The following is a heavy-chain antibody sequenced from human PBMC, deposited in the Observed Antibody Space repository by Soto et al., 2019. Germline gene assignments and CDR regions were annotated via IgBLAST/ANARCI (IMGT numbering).Heavy chain of an antibody. CDR3: ARGGDGFDM. J-gene: IGHJ3*02. Sequence: SETLSLTCTVSGGYIGSSDWWSWIRQHPGTGLEWIGYIYHTGGTYSNPSLKSRATISIDTSKNQFSLKVNSVTDADTAVYYCARGGDGFDMWGQGTIVPVS. V-gene: IGHV4-31*03. CDR2: IYHTGGT. CDR1: GGYIGSSDW.